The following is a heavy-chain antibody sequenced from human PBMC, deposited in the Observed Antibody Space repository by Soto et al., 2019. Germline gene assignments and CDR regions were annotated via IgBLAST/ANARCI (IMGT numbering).Heavy chain of an antibody. V-gene: IGHV4-59*01. J-gene: IGHJ6*01. Sequence: SETLSLSFTFSGGSISSYYWSSIREPPGKGLEWIGYIYYSGSTNYNPSLKSRVTISVDTSKNQFSLKLSSVTAADTAVYYCARLVGHYYYYGMDVWGQGTTVTVSS. D-gene: IGHD1-26*01. CDR3: ARLVGHYYYYGMDV. CDR2: IYYSGST. CDR1: GGSISSYY.